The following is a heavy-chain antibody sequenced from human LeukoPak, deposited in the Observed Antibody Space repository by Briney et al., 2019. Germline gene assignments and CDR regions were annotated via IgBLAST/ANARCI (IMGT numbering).Heavy chain of an antibody. CDR2: ISWNSGSI. J-gene: IGHJ4*02. Sequence: GGSLRLSCAASGFTFDDYAMHWVRQAPGKGLEWVSGISWNSGSIGYADSVKGRFTISRDNAKNSLYLQMNSLRAEDTALYYCAKGSYSSGWVTHIDYWGQGTLVTVSS. V-gene: IGHV3-9*01. D-gene: IGHD6-19*01. CDR1: GFTFDDYA. CDR3: AKGSYSSGWVTHIDY.